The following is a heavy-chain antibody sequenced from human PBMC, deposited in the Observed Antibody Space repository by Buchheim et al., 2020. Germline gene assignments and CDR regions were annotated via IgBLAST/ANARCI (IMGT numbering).Heavy chain of an antibody. CDR1: GFTFTSSA. CDR3: ARYWSGIAVAGTGDYYYGMDV. V-gene: IGHV1-58*01. J-gene: IGHJ6*02. D-gene: IGHD6-19*01. CDR2: IVVGSGNT. Sequence: QMQLVQSGPEVKKPGTSVKVSCKASGFTFTSSAVQWVRQARGQRLEWIGWIVVGSGNTNYAQKFQERVTITRDMSTSTAYMELSSLRSEDTAVYYCARYWSGIAVAGTGDYYYGMDVWGQGTT.